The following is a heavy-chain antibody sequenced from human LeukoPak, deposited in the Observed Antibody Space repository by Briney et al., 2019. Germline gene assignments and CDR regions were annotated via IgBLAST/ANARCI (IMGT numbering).Heavy chain of an antibody. CDR1: GYTFTGYY. V-gene: IGHV1-2*02. CDR2: INPNSGGT. CDR3: ARDERETYYYDSSGYSLDY. D-gene: IGHD3-22*01. Sequence: ASVKVSCKASGYTFTGYYMHWVRQAPGQGLEWMGWINPNSGGTNYAQKFQGRVTMTRDTSISTAYMELSRLRSDDTAVYYCARDERETYYYDSSGYSLDYRGQGTLVTVSS. J-gene: IGHJ4*02.